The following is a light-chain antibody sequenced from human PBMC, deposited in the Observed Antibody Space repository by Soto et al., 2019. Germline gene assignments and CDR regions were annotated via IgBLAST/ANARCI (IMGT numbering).Light chain of an antibody. CDR2: GAS. CDR3: QQYGSYPLT. Sequence: EILFTQSPGTLSLSPGERVTLSCRASQTVSSSSLAWYQQKPGQAPRLLIFGASTRDAGFPDRFSGSGSGTDFTLTISRLEPEDFEVYYCQQYGSYPLTFGGGTKVDIK. CDR1: QTVSSSS. V-gene: IGKV3-20*01. J-gene: IGKJ4*01.